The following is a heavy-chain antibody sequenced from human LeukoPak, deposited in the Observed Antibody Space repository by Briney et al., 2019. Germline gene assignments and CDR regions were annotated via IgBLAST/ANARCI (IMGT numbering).Heavy chain of an antibody. J-gene: IGHJ3*02. Sequence: PSQTLSLTCTVSGGSISSGSYYWSWIRQPAGKGLEWIGRIYTSGSTNYNPSLKSRVTISVDTSKNQFSLKLSSVTAADTAVYYCARGFTIFGVVILGDAFDIWGQGTMVTVSS. CDR1: GGSISSGSYY. CDR3: ARGFTIFGVVILGDAFDI. CDR2: IYTSGST. D-gene: IGHD3-3*01. V-gene: IGHV4-61*02.